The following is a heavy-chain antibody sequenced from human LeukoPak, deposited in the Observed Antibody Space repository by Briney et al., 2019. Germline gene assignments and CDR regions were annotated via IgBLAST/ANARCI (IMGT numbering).Heavy chain of an antibody. Sequence: SETLSLTCAVYGGSFSGYYWSWICQPPGKGLEWIGEINHSGSTNYNPSLKSRVTISVDTSKNQFSLKLSSVTAADTAVYYCARPLTYSSSWFDAFDIWGQGTMVTVSS. CDR3: ARPLTYSSSWFDAFDI. V-gene: IGHV4-34*01. D-gene: IGHD6-13*01. CDR1: GGSFSGYY. CDR2: INHSGST. J-gene: IGHJ3*02.